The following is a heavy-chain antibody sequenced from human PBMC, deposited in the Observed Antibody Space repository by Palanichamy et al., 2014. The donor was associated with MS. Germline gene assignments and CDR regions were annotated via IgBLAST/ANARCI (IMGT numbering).Heavy chain of an antibody. Sequence: QLQLQESGPGLVKPSETLSLTCTVSGGSISPSTYYWGWIRQPPGKGLEWIGSIYYTGTTYHNPSLKSRVTISVDTSRNQFSLRLTSVTASDTAVYYCARLIPVRYGSGNIIDYWGQGTLVTVSS. D-gene: IGHD3-10*01. CDR3: ARLIPVRYGSGNIIDY. J-gene: IGHJ4*02. V-gene: IGHV4-39*01. CDR2: IYYTGTT. CDR1: GGSISPSTYY.